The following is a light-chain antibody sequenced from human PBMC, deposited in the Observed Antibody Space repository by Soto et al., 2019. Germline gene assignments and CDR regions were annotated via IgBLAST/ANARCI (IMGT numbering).Light chain of an antibody. CDR3: QEYINWPSIT. J-gene: IGKJ4*01. V-gene: IGKV3-15*01. CDR1: QSVRSN. CDR2: GAS. Sequence: EIVLTQSPCTLSLSPGARATLSCRASQSVRSNLAWYQQKPGQGTRLLIFGASTRATNIPARFSGSGSGTEFTLTISSLQSEDFAVYYCQEYINWPSITFGGGTKVDIK.